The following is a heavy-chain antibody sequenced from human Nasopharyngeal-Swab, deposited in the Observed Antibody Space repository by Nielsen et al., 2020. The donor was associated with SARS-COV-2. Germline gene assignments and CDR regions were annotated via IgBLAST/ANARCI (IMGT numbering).Heavy chain of an antibody. CDR2: IYSGGST. CDR3: AREGTTYYYDSSGYYSEYYFDY. J-gene: IGHJ4*02. V-gene: IGHV3-53*01. D-gene: IGHD3-22*01. Sequence: WIRQPPGKGLEWVSVIYSGGSTYYADSVKGRFTISRDNSKNTLYLQMNSLRAKGTAVYYCAREGTTYYYDSSGYYSEYYFDYWGQGTLVTVSS.